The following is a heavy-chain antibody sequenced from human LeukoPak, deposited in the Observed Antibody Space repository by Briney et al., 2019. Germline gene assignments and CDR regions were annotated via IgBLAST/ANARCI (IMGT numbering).Heavy chain of an antibody. CDR3: ARDKVVITRDAFDI. V-gene: IGHV1-18*01. CDR1: GYTFTSYG. J-gene: IGHJ3*02. D-gene: IGHD3-22*01. Sequence: ASVKVSCKASGYTFTSYGISWVRQAPGQGLEWMGWISAYNGNTNYAQKLQGRVTMTTDTSTSTAYMELRSRRSDDTAVYYCARDKVVITRDAFDIWGQGTMVTVSS. CDR2: ISAYNGNT.